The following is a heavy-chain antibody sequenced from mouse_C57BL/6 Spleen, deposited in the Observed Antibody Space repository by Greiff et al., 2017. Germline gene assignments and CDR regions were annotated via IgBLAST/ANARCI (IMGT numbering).Heavy chain of an antibody. V-gene: IGHV10-3*01. D-gene: IGHD4-1*01. Sequence: DVKLQESGGGLVQPKGSLKLSCAASGFTFNTYAMHWVRQAPGKGLEWVARIRSKSSNYATYYADSVKDRFTISRDASQSMLYLQINNLKTEATSMYYCVRGRDWAFDYWGQGTTLTVSS. CDR1: GFTFNTYA. CDR3: VRGRDWAFDY. J-gene: IGHJ2*01. CDR2: IRSKSSNYAT.